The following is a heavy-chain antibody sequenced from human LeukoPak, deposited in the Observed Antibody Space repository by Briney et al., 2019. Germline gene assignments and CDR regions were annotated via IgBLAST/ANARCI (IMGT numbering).Heavy chain of an antibody. V-gene: IGHV3-48*03. Sequence: GGSLRLSCAASEFTFSSYEMNWVRQGPGKGLEWVSYISSSGSTRYYSDSVKGRFTISRANAKNSQYLQMNSLRAEDTAVYYCARPVAGTSAFDIWGQGTKVTVSS. J-gene: IGHJ3*02. CDR1: EFTFSSYE. CDR3: ARPVAGTSAFDI. D-gene: IGHD6-19*01. CDR2: ISSSGSTR.